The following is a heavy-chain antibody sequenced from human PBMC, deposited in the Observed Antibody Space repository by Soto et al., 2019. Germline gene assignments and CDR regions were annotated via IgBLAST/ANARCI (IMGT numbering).Heavy chain of an antibody. D-gene: IGHD3-16*02. Sequence: QVQLQESGPGLVKPSETLSLTCSVSGGSISRTTYSWGWIRQPPGKGLEWIGSIYYSGRTYYIPSLKGRVTISVDTSKNQFSLKLTSVTAADTAVYYCATYRAWGQGTLVTVSS. CDR2: IYYSGRT. J-gene: IGHJ5*02. V-gene: IGHV4-39*01. CDR1: GGSISRTTYS. CDR3: ATYRA.